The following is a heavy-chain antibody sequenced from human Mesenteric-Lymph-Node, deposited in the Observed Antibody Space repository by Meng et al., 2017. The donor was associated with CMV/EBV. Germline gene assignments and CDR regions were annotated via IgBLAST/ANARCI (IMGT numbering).Heavy chain of an antibody. CDR3: AREGGSYSNAFDI. D-gene: IGHD1-26*01. CDR1: GFTFSSYS. J-gene: IGHJ3*02. V-gene: IGHV3-21*01. Sequence: GGSLRLSCVASGFTFSSYSMNWVRQAPGKGLEWVSSISSSSSYIYYADSVKGRFTISRDYAKNSLYLQMNSLRVEDTAVYYCAREGGSYSNAFDIWGQGTMVTVSS. CDR2: ISSSSSYI.